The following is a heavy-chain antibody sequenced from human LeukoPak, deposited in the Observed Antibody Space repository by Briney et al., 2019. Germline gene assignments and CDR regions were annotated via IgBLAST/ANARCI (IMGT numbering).Heavy chain of an antibody. D-gene: IGHD5-24*01. CDR1: GYTFTSYG. CDR3: ARETGGEMATIKREFDY. V-gene: IGHV1-18*01. CDR2: ISTYNKNT. J-gene: IGHJ4*02. Sequence: GSSVNVSCKASGYTFTSYGISWVRQAPGQGLDWMGWISTYNKNTNYAQKLQGRVTMTTDTSTCTAYMEMRSLRSDDTAVYYCARETGGEMATIKREFDYWGQGTLVTVSS.